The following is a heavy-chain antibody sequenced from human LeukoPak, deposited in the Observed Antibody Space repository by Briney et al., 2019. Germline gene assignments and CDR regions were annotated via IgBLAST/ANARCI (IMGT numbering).Heavy chain of an antibody. Sequence: GGSLRLSCVASGFTFSNYWMHWVRQPPGKGLVWVSRIYVDGRTTNYADSVKGRFTISRDNSKNTVYLQMNSLRAEDTAVYYCAKDREYDDSCDYNGWGQGTLVTVSS. CDR2: IYVDGRTT. J-gene: IGHJ4*02. CDR3: AKDREYDDSCDYNG. V-gene: IGHV3-74*01. CDR1: GFTFSNYW. D-gene: IGHD3-22*01.